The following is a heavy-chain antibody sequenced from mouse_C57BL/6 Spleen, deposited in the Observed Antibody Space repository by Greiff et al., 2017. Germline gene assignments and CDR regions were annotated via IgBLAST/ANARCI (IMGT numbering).Heavy chain of an antibody. J-gene: IGHJ4*01. D-gene: IGHD3-2*02. CDR3: ARDDSSGYGNAMDY. CDR1: GFTFSSYA. CDR2: ISDGGSYT. Sequence: EVKLVESGGGLVKPGGSLKLSCAASGFTFSSYAMSWVRQTPEKRLEWVATISDGGSYTYYPDNVKGRFTISRDNAKNNLYLQMSHLKSEDTAMYDCARDDSSGYGNAMDYWCQGTSVTVSS. V-gene: IGHV5-4*01.